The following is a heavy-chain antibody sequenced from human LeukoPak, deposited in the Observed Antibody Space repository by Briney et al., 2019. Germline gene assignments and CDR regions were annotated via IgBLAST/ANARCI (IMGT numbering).Heavy chain of an antibody. CDR3: ARANTYYYDSSGYSNGAFDI. CDR1: GGTFSSYA. Sequence: PGASVKVSCKASGGTFSSYAISWVRQAPGQGLEWMGRIIPIFGTANYAQKFQGRVTITTDESTSTAYMELSSLRSEDTAVYYCARANTYYYDSSGYSNGAFDIWGQGTMVTVSS. V-gene: IGHV1-69*05. D-gene: IGHD3-22*01. CDR2: IIPIFGTA. J-gene: IGHJ3*02.